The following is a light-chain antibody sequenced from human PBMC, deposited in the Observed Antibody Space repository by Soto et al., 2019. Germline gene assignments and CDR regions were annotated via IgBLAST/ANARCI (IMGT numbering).Light chain of an antibody. V-gene: IGLV2-14*03. CDR2: DVS. CDR1: NSDVGAYNY. J-gene: IGLJ1*01. CDR3: SSYTTISTYV. Sequence: QSVLTQPASVSGSPGQSITISCTGTNSDVGAYNYVSWYQHHPGKAPKLMIYDVSNRPSGVSNRFSGSKSGNTASLTISGLQAEDEADYYCSSYTTISTYVFGTGTKVTVL.